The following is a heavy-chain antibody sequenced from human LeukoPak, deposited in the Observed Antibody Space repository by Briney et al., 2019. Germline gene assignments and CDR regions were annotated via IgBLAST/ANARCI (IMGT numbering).Heavy chain of an antibody. CDR3: ARGVRDFFDY. Sequence: SQTLSLTCAISGHSVSSSSEAWTWIRLSPSRVLEWLGRTYYRSKWYNDFAVSVKSRITINPGTSKNQFSLQLTSVTPEDTAVYYCARGVRDFFDYWGQGTLVTVSS. J-gene: IGHJ4*02. CDR2: TYYRSKWYN. V-gene: IGHV6-1*01. CDR1: GHSVSSSSEA.